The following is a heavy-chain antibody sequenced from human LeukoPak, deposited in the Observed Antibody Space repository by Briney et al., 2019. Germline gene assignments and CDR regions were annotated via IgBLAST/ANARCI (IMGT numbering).Heavy chain of an antibody. CDR3: LRYCSSTTCYTSAVDY. CDR2: TYHRGSA. J-gene: IGHJ4*02. D-gene: IGHD2-2*01. CDR1: GSSISSSYY. V-gene: IGHV4-38-2*02. Sequence: SETLPLTCTVSGSSISSSYYWAWILHPPREILVGIGTTYHRGSAYHDPSPKGRVTISVATSKNQLSLKLSAVTAADTDVYYCLRYCSSTTCYTSAVDYWGQGTLVTVAT.